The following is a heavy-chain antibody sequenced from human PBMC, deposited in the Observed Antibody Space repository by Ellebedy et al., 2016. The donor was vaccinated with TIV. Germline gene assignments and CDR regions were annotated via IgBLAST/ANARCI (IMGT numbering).Heavy chain of an antibody. J-gene: IGHJ4*02. D-gene: IGHD3-10*01. V-gene: IGHV4-31*03. CDR3: ARGHYFGSGTLHFDY. CDR2: IYHSVTT. Sequence: MPSETLSLTCTVSGGSVSSGGYYWSWIRQHTGKGLEYVGYIYHSVTTYYNPSLNSRLTISADTSKNQFSLNLSSVTAADTAVYHCARGHYFGSGTLHFDYWGQGIPVTVSS. CDR1: GGSVSSGGYY.